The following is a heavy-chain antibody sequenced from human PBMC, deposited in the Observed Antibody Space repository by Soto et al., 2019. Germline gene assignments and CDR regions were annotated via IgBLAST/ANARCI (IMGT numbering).Heavy chain of an antibody. V-gene: IGHV3-48*01. Sequence: EVQLVESGGGLVQPGGSLRLSCAASGFTFSSYSMNWVRQAPGKGLEWVSDISSSSRIMYYADSVKGRFTISRDNAKNSLYLQMNSLRAEDTAVYYCARVAVAGHYWYFDLWGRGTLVTVSS. CDR3: ARVAVAGHYWYFDL. J-gene: IGHJ2*01. CDR1: GFTFSSYS. CDR2: ISSSSRIM. D-gene: IGHD6-19*01.